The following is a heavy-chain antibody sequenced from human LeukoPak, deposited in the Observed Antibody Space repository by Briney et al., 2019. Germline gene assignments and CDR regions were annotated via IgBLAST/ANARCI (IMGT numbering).Heavy chain of an antibody. D-gene: IGHD3-10*01. CDR1: DGSISSYY. J-gene: IGHJ6*03. Sequence: PSETLSLTCTVSDGSISSYYWSWIRQPAGKGLEWIGRIYTSGNTNYNPSLKSRVTISVDTSKNQFSLKLSSVTAADTAVYYCARGVLLWFGEGSDYYYMDVWGKGTTVTVSS. V-gene: IGHV4-4*07. CDR2: IYTSGNT. CDR3: ARGVLLWFGEGSDYYYMDV.